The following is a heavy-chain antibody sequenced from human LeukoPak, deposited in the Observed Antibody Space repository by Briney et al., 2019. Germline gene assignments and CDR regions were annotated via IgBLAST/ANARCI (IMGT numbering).Heavy chain of an antibody. D-gene: IGHD1-26*01. CDR2: INSDGSST. J-gene: IGHJ4*02. CDR3: ARRSSGSPPYYFGY. Sequence: GGSLRLSCAASGLTFSSYWMHWVRQAPGKGLVWVSRINSDGSSTSYADSVKGRFTISRDNAKNTLYLLMNSLRAEDTAVYYCARRSSGSPPYYFGYWGQGTLVTVSS. V-gene: IGHV3-74*01. CDR1: GLTFSSYW.